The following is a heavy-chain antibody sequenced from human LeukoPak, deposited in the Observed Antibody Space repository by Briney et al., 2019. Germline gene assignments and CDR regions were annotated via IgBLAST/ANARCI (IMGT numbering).Heavy chain of an antibody. CDR2: IYHSGCT. Sequence: GSLRLSCAASGFTFSSYSMNWVRQPPGKGLEWIGEIYHSGCTNYNPSLKSRVTISVDRSKNQFSLKLSSVTAADTAVYYCARSYSGSYLDYWGQGTLVTVSS. J-gene: IGHJ4*02. CDR1: GFTFSSYSM. D-gene: IGHD1-26*01. V-gene: IGHV4-4*02. CDR3: ARSYSGSYLDY.